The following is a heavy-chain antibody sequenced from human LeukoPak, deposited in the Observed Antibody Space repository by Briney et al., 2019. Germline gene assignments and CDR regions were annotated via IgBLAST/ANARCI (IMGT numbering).Heavy chain of an antibody. D-gene: IGHD6-13*01. V-gene: IGHV1-24*01. Sequence: ASVTVSCKVPGYTLTELSMHWVRQAPGKGLEWMGNFDLEHDATVYAQEFRGRVTMTEDTSTDTAYMELSSLRSEDTAVYYCATRKKAEWYTCRWYYFDSWGQGTLVTVSP. CDR1: GYTLTELS. CDR3: ATRKKAEWYTCRWYYFDS. J-gene: IGHJ4*02. CDR2: FDLEHDAT.